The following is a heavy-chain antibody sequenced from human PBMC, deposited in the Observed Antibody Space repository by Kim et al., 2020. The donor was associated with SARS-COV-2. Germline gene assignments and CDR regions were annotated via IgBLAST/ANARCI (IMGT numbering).Heavy chain of an antibody. Sequence: SQTLSLTCAISGDSVSSNSAAWNWIRQSPSRGLEWLGRTYYRSKWYNDYAVSVKSRITINPDTSKNQFSLQLNSVTPEDTAVYYCARVLVVGELPPQQQYYYGMDVWGQGTTVTVSS. CDR1: GDSVSSNSAA. CDR2: TYYRSKWYN. D-gene: IGHD3-10*01. V-gene: IGHV6-1*01. CDR3: ARVLVVGELPPQQQYYYGMDV. J-gene: IGHJ6*02.